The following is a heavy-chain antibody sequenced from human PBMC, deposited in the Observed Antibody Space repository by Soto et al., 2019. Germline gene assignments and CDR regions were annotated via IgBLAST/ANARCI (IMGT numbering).Heavy chain of an antibody. CDR1: GDSVSSNSAA. CDR3: ARGLPGWYFDL. J-gene: IGHJ2*01. Sequence: QSQTLSLTCAISGDSVSSNSAACNWIRQSPSRGLEWLGRTYYRSKWYNDYAISVKSRITINPDTSKNQFSLQLNSVTPEDTAVYYCARGLPGWYFDLWGRGTLVTVSS. CDR2: TYYRSKWYN. V-gene: IGHV6-1*01.